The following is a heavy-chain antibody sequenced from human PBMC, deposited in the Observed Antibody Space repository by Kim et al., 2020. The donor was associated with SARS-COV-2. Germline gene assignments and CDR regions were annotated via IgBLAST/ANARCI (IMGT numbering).Heavy chain of an antibody. D-gene: IGHD2-2*01. J-gene: IGHJ3*02. V-gene: IGHV1-69*01. CDR3: ARDKFCSSTICWKDAFDI. Sequence: QGRVTITADESTSTAYMELSSLRSEDTAVYYCARDKFCSSTICWKDAFDIWGQGTMVTVSS.